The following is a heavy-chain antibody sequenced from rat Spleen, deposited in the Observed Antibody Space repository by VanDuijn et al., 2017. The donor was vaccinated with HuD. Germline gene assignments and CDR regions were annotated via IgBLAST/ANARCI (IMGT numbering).Heavy chain of an antibody. J-gene: IGHJ2*01. CDR3: ARETGGVEY. V-gene: IGHV4-2*01. D-gene: IGHD4-1*01. CDR1: GFNFNDYW. Sequence: EVKLVESGGGLVEPGRSLKLSCAASGFNFNDYWMGWVRQAPTKGLEWIGEINMDSSKINYIPSLREKFTISRDNAQNTLFLQMTKLGSEDTAVYYCARETGGVEYWGQGVMVTVSS. CDR2: INMDSSKI.